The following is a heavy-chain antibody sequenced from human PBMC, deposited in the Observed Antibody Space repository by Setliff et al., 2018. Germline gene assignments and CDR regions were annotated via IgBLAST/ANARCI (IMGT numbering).Heavy chain of an antibody. CDR3: ARGGTFRYFDF. Sequence: SETLSLTCTVSGGSISGASIRSYYWSWIRQPPGKGLEFIGYVYYSGTTNYDPSLKSRVTISVDTSKNQFSLKLRSVTAADTAVYYCARGGTFRYFDFWGQGAPVTVSS. D-gene: IGHD5-12*01. J-gene: IGHJ4*02. CDR2: VYYSGTT. V-gene: IGHV4-61*01. CDR1: GGSISGASIRSYY.